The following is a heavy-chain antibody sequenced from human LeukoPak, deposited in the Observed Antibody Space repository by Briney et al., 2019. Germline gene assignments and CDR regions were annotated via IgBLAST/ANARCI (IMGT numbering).Heavy chain of an antibody. CDR1: GGTFSSYA. J-gene: IGHJ5*02. D-gene: IGHD4-11*01. CDR2: IIPIFGTA. Sequence: SVKVSCKASGGTFSSYAISWVRQAPGQGLEWMGGIIPIFGTANYAQKFQGRVTITTDESTSTAYMELSSLRSEDTAVYYCARGSDHYSNYGWNWFDPWGQGTLVTVSS. V-gene: IGHV1-69*05. CDR3: ARGSDHYSNYGWNWFDP.